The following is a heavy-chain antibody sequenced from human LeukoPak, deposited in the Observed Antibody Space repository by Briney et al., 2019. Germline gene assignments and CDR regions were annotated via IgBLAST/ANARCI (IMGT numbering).Heavy chain of an antibody. Sequence: PGGSLRLSCAASGFTFSSYGMHWVRQAPGKGLEWVAVILSDGSKEFYTDSVKGRFTISRDNSKNTLYLQMNSLRAEDTAVYYCAREGITIFGVVISHYYMDVWGKGTTVTVSS. CDR3: AREGITIFGVVISHYYMDV. CDR1: GFTFSSYG. J-gene: IGHJ6*03. CDR2: ILSDGSKE. D-gene: IGHD3-3*01. V-gene: IGHV3-33*01.